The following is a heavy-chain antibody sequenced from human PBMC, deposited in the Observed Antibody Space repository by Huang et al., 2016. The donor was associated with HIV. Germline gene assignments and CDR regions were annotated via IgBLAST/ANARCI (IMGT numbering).Heavy chain of an antibody. J-gene: IGHJ6*03. Sequence: QVQLVESGGGVVQPGRSLRLSCAASIFTFSNYAMHWVRRAPGKGLWWVAVMYYDGSNKYYADSVKGRFTISRDDSKNTLYLQMNSLRAEDTAVYYCARDLWLRDLYYYYYMDVWGKGTTVTVSS. D-gene: IGHD5-12*01. V-gene: IGHV3-30-3*01. CDR3: ARDLWLRDLYYYYYMDV. CDR1: IFTFSNYA. CDR2: MYYDGSNK.